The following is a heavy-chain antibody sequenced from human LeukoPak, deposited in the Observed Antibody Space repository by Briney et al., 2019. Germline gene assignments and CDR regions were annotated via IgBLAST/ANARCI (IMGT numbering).Heavy chain of an antibody. CDR2: ISSSSSYI. V-gene: IGHV3-21*01. J-gene: IGHJ4*02. D-gene: IGHD3-10*01. Sequence: PGGSLRLSCAASGFTFSSYSMNWVRQAPGKGLEWVSSISSSSSYIYYADSVKGRFTISRDNAKNSLYLQMNSLRAEDTAVYYCAKGGYYGSGELDYWGQGTLVTVSS. CDR1: GFTFSSYS. CDR3: AKGGYYGSGELDY.